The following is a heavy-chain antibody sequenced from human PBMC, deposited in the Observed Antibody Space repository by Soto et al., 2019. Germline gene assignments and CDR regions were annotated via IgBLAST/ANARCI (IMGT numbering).Heavy chain of an antibody. Sequence: EVQLVESGGCLIQPGGSLRLSCAASGFTVSSDYMNWVRQAPGKGPEWVTVVYSGGSTYYADSVKGRFTISRDDSTNTLYIKMNSLRVDAAAVYYCARGGDWYFDLWGRGTLVTVSS. V-gene: IGHV3-53*01. CDR1: GFTVSSDY. CDR3: ARGGDWYFDL. D-gene: IGHD3-16*01. J-gene: IGHJ2*01. CDR2: VYSGGST.